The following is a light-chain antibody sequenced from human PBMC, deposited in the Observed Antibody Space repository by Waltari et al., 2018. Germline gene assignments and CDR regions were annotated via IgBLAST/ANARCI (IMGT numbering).Light chain of an antibody. J-gene: IGKJ3*01. CDR3: QQYETTPLI. CDR1: QSILNRSSNKNH. V-gene: IGKV4-1*01. Sequence: DILMTQSPDSLSVSLGERATINCKSSQSILNRSSNKNHLAWYQHKPGQPPRLLISWASSRESGVPDRFSGSGSGTDFTLTISGLQTEDVAVYSCQQYETTPLIFGPGTKVEI. CDR2: WAS.